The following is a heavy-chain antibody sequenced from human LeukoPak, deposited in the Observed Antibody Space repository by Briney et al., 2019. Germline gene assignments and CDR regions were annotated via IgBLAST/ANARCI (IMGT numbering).Heavy chain of an antibody. CDR2: IGTAGDT. V-gene: IGHV3-13*01. CDR1: GFTFSSYD. J-gene: IGHJ4*02. CDR3: ARELTGDPQVGLDY. Sequence: PGGSLRLSCAASGFTFSSYDMHWVRQATGKGLEWASAIGTAGDTYYPGSVKGRFTISRENAKNSLYLQMNSLRAEDTAVYYCARELTGDPQVGLDYWGQGTLVTVSS. D-gene: IGHD7-27*01.